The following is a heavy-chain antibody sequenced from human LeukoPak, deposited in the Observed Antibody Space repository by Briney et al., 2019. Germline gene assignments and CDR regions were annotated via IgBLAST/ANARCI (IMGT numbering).Heavy chain of an antibody. V-gene: IGHV1-69*04. J-gene: IGHJ4*02. CDR3: ARDRCSSTSCVHDY. CDR1: GGTFSSNA. Sequence: SVNVSCKASGGTFSSNAISWVRQATGQGLERMGRIIPILGIANYAQKFQGRVTITADESTSTAYMELSSLRSEDTAVYYCARDRCSSTSCVHDYWGQGTLVTVSS. CDR2: IIPILGIA. D-gene: IGHD2-2*01.